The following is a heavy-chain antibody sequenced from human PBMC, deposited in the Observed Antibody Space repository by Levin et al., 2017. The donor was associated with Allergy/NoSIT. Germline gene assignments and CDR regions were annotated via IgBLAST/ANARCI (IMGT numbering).Heavy chain of an antibody. Sequence: GESLKISCAASGFTFSDYYMTWIRQAPGKGLEWVSYISSSGNTIYYADSVKDRFTISRDNAKNSLYLQMNSLRAEDTAVYYCARVIVRGVYYFDYWGQGTLVTVSS. V-gene: IGHV3-11*01. CDR3: ARVIVRGVYYFDY. CDR1: GFTFSDYY. J-gene: IGHJ4*02. CDR2: ISSSGNTI. D-gene: IGHD2-8*02.